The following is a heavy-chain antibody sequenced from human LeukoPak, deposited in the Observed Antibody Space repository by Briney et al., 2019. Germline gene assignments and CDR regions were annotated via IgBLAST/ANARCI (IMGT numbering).Heavy chain of an antibody. D-gene: IGHD5-24*01. CDR1: GYTFTSYY. CDR3: ARVGHRDEDHFDY. J-gene: IGHJ4*02. Sequence: EASVKVSCKASGYTFTSYYMHWVRQAPGQGLEWMGIINPSGGSTSYAQKFQGRVTMTTDTSTTTAYMDVGSLRSDDTAVYYCARVGHRDEDHFDYWGQGTLVTVSS. V-gene: IGHV1-46*01. CDR2: INPSGGST.